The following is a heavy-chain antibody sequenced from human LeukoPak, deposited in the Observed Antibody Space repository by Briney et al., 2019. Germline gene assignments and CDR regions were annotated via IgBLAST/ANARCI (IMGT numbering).Heavy chain of an antibody. J-gene: IGHJ4*02. Sequence: ASVKVSCKVSGYTLTELSMHWVRQAPGKGLEWMGGFDPEDGETIYAQKFQGRVTMTEDTSTDTAYMELSSLRSEDTAVYYCATGTRGGSWYGTTTTFDYWGQGTQVTVSS. D-gene: IGHD6-13*01. V-gene: IGHV1-24*01. CDR3: ATGTRGGSWYGTTTTFDY. CDR2: FDPEDGET. CDR1: GYTLTELS.